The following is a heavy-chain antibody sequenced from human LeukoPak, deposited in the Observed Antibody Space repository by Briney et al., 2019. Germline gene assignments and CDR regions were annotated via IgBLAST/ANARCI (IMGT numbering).Heavy chain of an antibody. CDR2: ISGSAATT. J-gene: IGHJ4*02. D-gene: IGHD6-6*01. CDR3: ARDLVEGPQYSSSPGY. CDR1: GFTFSTYG. Sequence: GGSLRLSCAASGFTFSTYGMTWVRQAPGKGLEWVSAISGSAATTFYADSVKGRFTISRDNSKNTLYLQMNSLRAEDTAVYYCARDLVEGPQYSSSPGYWGQGTLVTVSS. V-gene: IGHV3-23*01.